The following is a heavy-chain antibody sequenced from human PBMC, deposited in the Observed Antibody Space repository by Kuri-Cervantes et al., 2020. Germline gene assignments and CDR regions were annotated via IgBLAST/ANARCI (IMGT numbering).Heavy chain of an antibody. J-gene: IGHJ4*02. CDR3: ARGRGYSSGWSFDY. V-gene: IGHV1-18*04. CDR2: ISAYNGNT. Sequence: ASVKVSCKASGYSFTDYYIHWVRQAPGQGLEWMGWISAYNGNTNYAQKLQGRVTMTTDTSTNTAYMDLTTLKSDDTAVYYCARGRGYSSGWSFDYWGQGTLVTVSS. D-gene: IGHD6-19*01. CDR1: GYSFTDYY.